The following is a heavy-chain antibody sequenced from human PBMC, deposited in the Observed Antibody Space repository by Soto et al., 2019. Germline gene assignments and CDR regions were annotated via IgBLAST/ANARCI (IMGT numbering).Heavy chain of an antibody. J-gene: IGHJ4*02. CDR3: SMEFRVRGVSVDY. CDR1: GGTFSTHD. D-gene: IGHD3-10*01. Sequence: QLVQSGAEVKKPGSSVRVSCRASGGTFSTHDINWVRQAPGQGLEWIGSITPTFQKANYAQKFQARVTITADRSTSIAYMEMSSLKSEDSALYHCSMEFRVRGVSVDYWGQGSLVTVSS. CDR2: ITPTFQKA. V-gene: IGHV1-69*06.